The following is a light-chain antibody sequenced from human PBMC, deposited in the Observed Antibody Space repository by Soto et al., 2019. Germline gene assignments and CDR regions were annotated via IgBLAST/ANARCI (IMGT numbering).Light chain of an antibody. J-gene: IGKJ1*01. V-gene: IGKV3-20*01. CDR1: QRVSSNN. CDR3: HYYGTSRWT. CDR2: GAS. Sequence: EIVLTQSPGTLSLSPGGRATLSCRASQRVSSNNLAWYQQRPGLAPSLLIYGASTRATGIPDRSSGSGSGTDFSITISRLEPEDFAVYYCHYYGTSRWTFGYGTKVEIK.